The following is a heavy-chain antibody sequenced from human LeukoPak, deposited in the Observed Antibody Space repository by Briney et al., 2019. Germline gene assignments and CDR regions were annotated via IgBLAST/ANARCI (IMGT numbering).Heavy chain of an antibody. V-gene: IGHV3-23*01. D-gene: IGHD3-3*01. CDR2: ISGSGGST. Sequence: GRSLRLSCAASGFTFDDYTMHWVRQAPGKGLEWVSAISGSGGSTYYADSVKGRFTISRDNSKNTLYLQMNSLRAEDTAVYYCARYDFWSGYYPDYWGQGTLVTVSS. CDR1: GFTFDDYT. CDR3: ARYDFWSGYYPDY. J-gene: IGHJ4*02.